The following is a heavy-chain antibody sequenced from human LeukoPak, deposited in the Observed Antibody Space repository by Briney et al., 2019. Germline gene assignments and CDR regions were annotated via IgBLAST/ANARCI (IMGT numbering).Heavy chain of an antibody. CDR3: ARVARCTSCFDVDY. CDR1: GYSITSAYY. D-gene: IGHD2-2*01. V-gene: IGHV4-38-2*02. CDR2: FFLKGST. J-gene: IGHJ4*02. Sequence: PSETLSLTCTVSGYSITSAYYWGWSRQPPGKGREWIGSFFLKGSTNYNPSLKSRVTISVDTSKNQLSLTLSSVTAADTAVYYCARVARCTSCFDVDYWGQGTLVTVSS.